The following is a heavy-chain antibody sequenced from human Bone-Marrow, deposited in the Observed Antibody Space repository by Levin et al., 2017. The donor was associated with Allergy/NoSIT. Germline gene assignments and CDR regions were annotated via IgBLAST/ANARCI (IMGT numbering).Heavy chain of an antibody. J-gene: IGHJ4*02. V-gene: IGHV3-23*01. CDR3: ARAPLAYRGRNQPLDY. D-gene: IGHD1-26*01. CDR1: GFTFSNYA. CDR2: ISSSGATT. Sequence: ETLSLTCAASGFTFSNYAMSWVRQAPGKGLEWVSDISSSGATTYHADSVTGRFTLSRDNFKNTLYLQMNSLRAEDTAVYYCARAPLAYRGRNQPLDYWGQGTLVTVSS.